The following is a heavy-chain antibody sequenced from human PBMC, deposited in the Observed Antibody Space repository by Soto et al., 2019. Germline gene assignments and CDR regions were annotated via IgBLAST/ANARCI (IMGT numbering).Heavy chain of an antibody. CDR1: GFTVSSNY. CDR3: ARDLTGGGSNWFDP. CDR2: IYSGGST. D-gene: IGHD7-27*01. J-gene: IGHJ5*02. Sequence: EVQLVESGGGLVQPGGSLRLSCAASGFTVSSNYMSWVRQAPGKGPEWVSVIYSGGSTYYADSVKGRFTISRDNSKNTLYLQMNSLRAEDTAVYYCARDLTGGGSNWFDPWGQGTLVTVSS. V-gene: IGHV3-66*01.